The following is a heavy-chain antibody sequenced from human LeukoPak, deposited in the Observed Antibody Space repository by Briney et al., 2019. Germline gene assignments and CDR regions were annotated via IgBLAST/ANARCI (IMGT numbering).Heavy chain of an antibody. D-gene: IGHD3-9*01. J-gene: IGHJ6*02. V-gene: IGHV4-34*01. CDR3: ARNRSYYDILTGYYPSYYYYGMDV. Sequence: AETLSLTCAVYGGSFSGYYWSWIRQPPGKGLQWIVEINHSGSTNYNPSLKSRVTISVDTSTNQFSLKLSSVTPADTAVYYCARNRSYYDILTGYYPSYYYYGMDVWGQGTTVTVSS. CDR2: INHSGST. CDR1: GGSFSGYY.